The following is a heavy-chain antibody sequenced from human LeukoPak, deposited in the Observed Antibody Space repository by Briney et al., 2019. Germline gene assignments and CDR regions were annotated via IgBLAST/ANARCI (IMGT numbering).Heavy chain of an antibody. J-gene: IGHJ3*02. D-gene: IGHD6-13*01. CDR3: VKERGQLKSFDI. CDR1: GFIVNDYF. Sequence: ASVKVSCKASGFIVNDYFMHWVRQAPGQGLEWMIYISPSGDSGYAQKFRGSVTVTRDTSINTVYMDLTRLTFDDTATYFCVKERGQLKSFDIWGQGTMVTVSA. CDR2: ISPSGDS. V-gene: IGHV1-2*02.